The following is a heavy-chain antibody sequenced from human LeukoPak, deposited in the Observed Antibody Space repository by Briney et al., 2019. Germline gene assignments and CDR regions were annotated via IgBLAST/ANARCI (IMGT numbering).Heavy chain of an antibody. Sequence: PGGSLRLSCAASGFTFISYAMSWVRQAPGKGLEWVSAISGSGGSTYYADSVKGRFTIPRDNSKNTLYLQMNSLRAEDTAVYYCAKGGLVVVPADPFDIWGQGTMVTVSS. D-gene: IGHD2-2*01. V-gene: IGHV3-23*01. CDR2: ISGSGGST. CDR1: GFTFISYA. J-gene: IGHJ3*02. CDR3: AKGGLVVVPADPFDI.